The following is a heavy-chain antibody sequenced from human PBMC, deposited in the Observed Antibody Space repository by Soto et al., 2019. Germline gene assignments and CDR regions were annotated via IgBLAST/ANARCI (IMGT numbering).Heavy chain of an antibody. V-gene: IGHV3-74*01. CDR2: INSDGSST. CDR3: VKGEYYYDGSAYYPFDY. Sequence: PGGSLRLSCAASGFTFSNNWMHWVRQAPGKGPVWVSRINSDGSSTYYADSVKGRFTISRDNAKNTAYLQMSSLRPEDTAVYYCVKGEYYYDGSAYYPFDYWGQGRMVTVSS. J-gene: IGHJ4*02. CDR1: GFTFSNNW. D-gene: IGHD3-22*01.